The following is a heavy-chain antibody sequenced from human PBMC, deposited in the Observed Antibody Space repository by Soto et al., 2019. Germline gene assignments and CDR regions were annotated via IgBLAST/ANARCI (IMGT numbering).Heavy chain of an antibody. CDR2: INHSGST. V-gene: IGHV4-34*01. CDR3: ARGRLYGSGRRNWFDP. D-gene: IGHD3-10*01. Sequence: QVQLQQWGAGLLKPSETLSLTCAVYGGSFSGYYWSWIRQPPGKGLECIGEINHSGSTNYNPSLKSRVTISVDTSKNQFSLKLSSVTAADTAVYYCARGRLYGSGRRNWFDPWGQGTLVTVSS. J-gene: IGHJ5*02. CDR1: GGSFSGYY.